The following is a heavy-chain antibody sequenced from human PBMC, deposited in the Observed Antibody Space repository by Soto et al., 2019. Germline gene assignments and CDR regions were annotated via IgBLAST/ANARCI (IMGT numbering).Heavy chain of an antibody. CDR1: GFTFSSYS. V-gene: IGHV3-21*04. CDR2: ISSAGGYI. Sequence: GSLRLSCVDSGFTFSSYSMKWVRQAPGKGLEWVSSISSAGGYIYYADSVQGRFTISRDNAKNTLYLQMNSLRAEDTAIYYCAKRGSGSQFDYWGQGTLVTVSS. D-gene: IGHD1-26*01. J-gene: IGHJ4*02. CDR3: AKRGSGSQFDY.